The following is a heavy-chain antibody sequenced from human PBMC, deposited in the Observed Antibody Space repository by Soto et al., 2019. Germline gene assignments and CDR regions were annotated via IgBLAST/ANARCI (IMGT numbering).Heavy chain of an antibody. CDR2: IYGDDSDT. CDR1: GYSFTSYW. D-gene: IGHD2-15*01. V-gene: IGHV5-51*01. J-gene: IGHJ5*02. Sequence: EVQLVQSGPEVKKPGESLRISCKSSGYSFTSYWIGWVRQVPGKGLEWMGIIYGDDSDTRYSPSFQGQVTISADKSIITAYLQWRRLKASDTAIYYCARTKGYCIGSCCYRRFDPWGQGTPVTVSS. CDR3: ARTKGYCIGSCCYRRFDP.